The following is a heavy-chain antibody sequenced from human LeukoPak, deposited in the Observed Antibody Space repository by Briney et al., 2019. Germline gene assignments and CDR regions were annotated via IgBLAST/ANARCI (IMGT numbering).Heavy chain of an antibody. D-gene: IGHD3-3*01. CDR2: IIPIFGIA. J-gene: IGHJ6*02. CDR3: ARVGRRFLEWSLDV. V-gene: IGHV1-69*04. CDR1: GGIFSSYA. Sequence: SVKVSCKASGGIFSSYAISWVRQAPGQGLEWMGRIIPIFGIANYAQKFQGRVTITADKSTSTAYMELSSLRSEDTAVYYCARVGRRFLEWSLDVWGQGTTVTVSS.